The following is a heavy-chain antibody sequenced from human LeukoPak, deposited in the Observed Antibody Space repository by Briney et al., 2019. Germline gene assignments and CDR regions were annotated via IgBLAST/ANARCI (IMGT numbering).Heavy chain of an antibody. CDR1: GFTFSDAW. Sequence: GGSLRLSCAASGFTFSDAWMHWVRQDPGKGLVWVSLIKSDGSAIYADSVKGRFTMSRDNAKSTVYLQMNSLRAEDTAVYYCARDYYYSVDYWGQGTLVTVSS. CDR2: IKSDGSA. J-gene: IGHJ4*02. V-gene: IGHV3-74*01. D-gene: IGHD3-22*01. CDR3: ARDYYYSVDY.